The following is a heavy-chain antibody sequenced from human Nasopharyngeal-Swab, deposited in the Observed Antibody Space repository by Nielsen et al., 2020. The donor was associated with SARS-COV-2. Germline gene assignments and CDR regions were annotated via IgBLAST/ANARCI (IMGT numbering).Heavy chain of an antibody. J-gene: IGHJ4*02. Sequence: GASLKISCTASVFTFGDYAMSWVRQAPGKGLEWVGFIRSKAYGGTTEYAASVKGRFTISRDDSKSIAYLQMNSLKTEDTAVYYCTRVGEDTAMVDFDYWGQGTLVTVSS. V-gene: IGHV3-49*04. CDR3: TRVGEDTAMVDFDY. CDR1: VFTFGDYA. CDR2: IRSKAYGGTT. D-gene: IGHD5-18*01.